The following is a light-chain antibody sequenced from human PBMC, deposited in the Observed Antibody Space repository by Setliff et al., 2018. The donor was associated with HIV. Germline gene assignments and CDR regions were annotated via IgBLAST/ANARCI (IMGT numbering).Light chain of an antibody. CDR2: DVT. J-gene: IGLJ2*01. CDR1: SSDVGGYHY. V-gene: IGLV2-14*01. Sequence: QSVLTQPASVSGSPGQSITISCTGTSSDVGGYHYVSWYQQHPDKAPKLMIYDVTKRPSGVSNRFSGSKSGNTASLRISGLQAEDEAHYFCASYTKSDTRIFGGGTKVTVL. CDR3: ASYTKSDTRI.